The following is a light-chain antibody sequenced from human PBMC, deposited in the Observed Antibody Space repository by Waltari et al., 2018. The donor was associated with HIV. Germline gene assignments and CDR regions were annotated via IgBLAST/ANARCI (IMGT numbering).Light chain of an antibody. CDR2: SVS. CDR3: QQYEKWPPLT. J-gene: IGKJ4*01. Sequence: EIVMTQSPVTLSVSLGERVTVSCRASQSVGNNLAWYQQRPGKAPGVLIYSVSARAAGVPARFSGSGSGTDFTLTISSLQSEDYAVYFCQQYEKWPPLTFGGGTKV. CDR1: QSVGNN. V-gene: IGKV3-15*01.